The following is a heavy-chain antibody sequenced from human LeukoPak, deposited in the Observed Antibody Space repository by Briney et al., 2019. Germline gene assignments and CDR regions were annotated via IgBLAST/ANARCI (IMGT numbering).Heavy chain of an antibody. CDR2: IKQDGSDI. CDR3: ARDVGEMATIELRY. CDR1: GFMFGDYW. J-gene: IGHJ4*02. Sequence: PWGSLRLSCAASGFMFGDYWMSWVRQAPEKGLEWVGMIKQDGSDIRYADSVKGRFTISRDNAKNTLYLQMNSLRAEDTAVYYCARDVGEMATIELRYWGQGTLVTVSS. D-gene: IGHD5-24*01. V-gene: IGHV3-7*01.